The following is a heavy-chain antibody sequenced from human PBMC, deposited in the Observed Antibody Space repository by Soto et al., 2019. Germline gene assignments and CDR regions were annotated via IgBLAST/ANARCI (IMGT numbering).Heavy chain of an antibody. J-gene: IGHJ6*03. V-gene: IGHV1-8*01. D-gene: IGHD3-3*01. CDR1: GYTFTSYD. Sequence: ASVKVSCKASGYTFTSYDINWVRQATGEGLEWMGWMNPNSGNTGYAQKFQGRVTMTRNTSISTAYMELSSLRSEDTAVYYCAREYYFRVVNRSYYYYTDVWGKGTTVTVSS. CDR3: AREYYFRVVNRSYYYYTDV. CDR2: MNPNSGNT.